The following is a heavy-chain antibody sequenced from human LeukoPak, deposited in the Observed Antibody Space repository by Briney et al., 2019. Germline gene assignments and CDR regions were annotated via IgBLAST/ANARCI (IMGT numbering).Heavy chain of an antibody. J-gene: IGHJ6*02. Sequence: GGSLRLSRAASGFTFSSYWMSWVRQAPGKGLEWVANIKQDGSEKYYVDSVKGRFTISRDNAKNSLYLQMNSLRAEDTAVYYCARKFIAAASMFVMDVWGQGTTVTVSS. CDR2: IKQDGSEK. V-gene: IGHV3-7*03. CDR3: ARKFIAAASMFVMDV. D-gene: IGHD6-13*01. CDR1: GFTFSSYW.